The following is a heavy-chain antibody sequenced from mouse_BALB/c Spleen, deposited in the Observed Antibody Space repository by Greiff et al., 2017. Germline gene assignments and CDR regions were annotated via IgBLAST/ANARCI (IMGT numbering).Heavy chain of an antibody. Sequence: QVQLQQSGAELAKPGASVKMSCKASGYTFTSYWMHWVKQRPGQGLEWIGYINPSTGYTEYNQKFKDKATLTADKSSSTAYMQLSSLTSEDSAVYYCARGGLTNGFAYWGQGTLVTVSA. J-gene: IGHJ3*01. D-gene: IGHD2-12*01. V-gene: IGHV1-7*01. CDR1: GYTFTSYW. CDR3: ARGGLTNGFAY. CDR2: INPSTGYT.